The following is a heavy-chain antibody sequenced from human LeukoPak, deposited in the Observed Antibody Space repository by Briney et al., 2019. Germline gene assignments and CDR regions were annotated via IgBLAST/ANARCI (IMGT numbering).Heavy chain of an antibody. V-gene: IGHV4-59*01. D-gene: IGHD4-11*01. CDR2: IHYSGST. CDR1: GGSITNYY. CDR3: ARASVTYYYYYYMDV. Sequence: PSETLSLTCTVSGGSITNYYWTWIRQPPGKGLEWIGYIHYSGSTNYNPSLKSRVTVSVDTSKNQSSLKLSSVTAADTAVYYCARASVTYYYYYYMDVWGKGTTVTVSS. J-gene: IGHJ6*03.